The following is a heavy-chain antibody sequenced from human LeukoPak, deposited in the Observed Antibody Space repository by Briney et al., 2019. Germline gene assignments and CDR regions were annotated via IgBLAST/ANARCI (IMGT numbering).Heavy chain of an antibody. CDR3: ARSSVGYGGTP. V-gene: IGHV1-18*04. D-gene: IGHD4-23*01. CDR1: GYTFTDYY. J-gene: IGHJ5*02. CDR2: ISAYNGNT. Sequence: DSVKVSCKASGYTFTDYYIYWVRQAPGQGLEWMGWISAYNGNTNYAQKLQGRVTMTTDTSTSTAYMELRSLRSDDTAVYYCARSSVGYGGTPWGQGTLVTVSS.